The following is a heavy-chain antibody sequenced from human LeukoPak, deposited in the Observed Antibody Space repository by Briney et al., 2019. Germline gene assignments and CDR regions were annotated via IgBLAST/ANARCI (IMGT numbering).Heavy chain of an antibody. CDR1: GFTVSSNY. V-gene: IGHV3-53*01. CDR2: IHSGDNT. D-gene: IGHD4/OR15-4a*01. Sequence: GGSLRLSCAASGFTVSSNYMTWVRQAPGKGLEWVLVIHSGDNTYYADSVKGRFTISRDNSKNTFYLQMNSLRVEDTAVYYCASLTRDYWGQGTLVTVSS. J-gene: IGHJ4*02. CDR3: ASLTRDY.